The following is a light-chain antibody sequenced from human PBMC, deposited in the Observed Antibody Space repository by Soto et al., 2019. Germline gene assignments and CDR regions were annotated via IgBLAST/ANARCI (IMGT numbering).Light chain of an antibody. V-gene: IGKV1-39*01. CDR1: QSISSY. CDR2: AAS. Sequence: DIQMTQSPSSLSASVGDRVPITCRASQSISSYLNWYQQKPGKAPKLLIYAASSLQSGVPSRFSGSGSGTDFTLTISSLQPEDFATYYCQQSYSTPQLTFGGGTKVDIK. J-gene: IGKJ4*01. CDR3: QQSYSTPQLT.